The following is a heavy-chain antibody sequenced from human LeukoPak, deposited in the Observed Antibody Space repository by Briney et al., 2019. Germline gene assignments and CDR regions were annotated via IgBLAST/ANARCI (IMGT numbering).Heavy chain of an antibody. CDR1: GFTFSQYW. CDR2: INQDGSHK. CDR3: ARAGDYYFHY. J-gene: IGHJ4*02. D-gene: IGHD4-17*01. V-gene: IGHV3-7*01. Sequence: PGGSVRLSCAASGFTFSQYWMSWVRQSPEKGLELVALINQDGSHKYYVDSLRGRLSVSRDNAKNSVYLQMDSLRAEDTGFYYCARAGDYYFHYWGQGTLVTVSS.